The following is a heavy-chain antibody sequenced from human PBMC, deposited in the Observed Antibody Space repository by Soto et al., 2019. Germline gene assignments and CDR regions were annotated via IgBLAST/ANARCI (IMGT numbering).Heavy chain of an antibody. Sequence: ASVKVSCKASGYTFTSYDINWVRQATGQGLEWMGWMNPNSGNTGYAQKLQGRVTMTTDTSTSTAYMELRSLRSDDTAVYYCALLWFGELYAFDIWGQ. CDR2: MNPNSGNT. J-gene: IGHJ3*02. CDR3: ALLWFGELYAFDI. V-gene: IGHV1-8*01. D-gene: IGHD3-10*01. CDR1: GYTFTSYD.